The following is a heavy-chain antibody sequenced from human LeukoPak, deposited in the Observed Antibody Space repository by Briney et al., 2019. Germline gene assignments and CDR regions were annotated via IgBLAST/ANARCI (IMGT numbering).Heavy chain of an antibody. CDR1: GFIFNSYG. Sequence: PGGSLRLSCEASGFIFNSYGMNWVRQAPGRGLEWVTSISSTGSYILYGDSVKGRFTISRDDAKNSVYLQMNTLRAEDTGIYYCARSEGGSENYWGQGILVAVSS. V-gene: IGHV3-21*01. CDR3: ARSEGGSENY. J-gene: IGHJ4*02. CDR2: ISSTGSYI. D-gene: IGHD1-26*01.